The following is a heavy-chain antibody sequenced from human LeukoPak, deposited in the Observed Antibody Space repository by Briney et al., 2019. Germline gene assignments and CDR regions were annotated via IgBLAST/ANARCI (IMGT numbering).Heavy chain of an antibody. Sequence: GGSLKLSCAASGFTFSSYWMHWVRQAPGKGLVWVSRINSDGSSTSYADSVKGRFTISRDNAKNTLYLQMNSLRAEDTAVYYCAREVIVVVPAAINWFDPWGQGTLVTVSS. J-gene: IGHJ5*02. V-gene: IGHV3-74*01. CDR1: GFTFSSYW. CDR3: AREVIVVVPAAINWFDP. D-gene: IGHD2-2*01. CDR2: INSDGSST.